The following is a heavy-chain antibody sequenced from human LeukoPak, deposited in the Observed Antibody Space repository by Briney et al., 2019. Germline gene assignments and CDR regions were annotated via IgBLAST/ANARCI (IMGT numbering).Heavy chain of an antibody. V-gene: IGHV3-48*04. J-gene: IGHJ4*02. Sequence: GGSLRLSCAASGFTFNSYTLNWVRQAPGKGLEWVSYISTSGTIIYYADSVKGRFTISRDNAKNSLYLQMNSLRAEDTAVYYCAREIRVTVTTFIDYWGQGTLVTVSS. CDR2: ISTSGTII. CDR1: GFTFNSYT. CDR3: AREIRVTVTTFIDY. D-gene: IGHD4-17*01.